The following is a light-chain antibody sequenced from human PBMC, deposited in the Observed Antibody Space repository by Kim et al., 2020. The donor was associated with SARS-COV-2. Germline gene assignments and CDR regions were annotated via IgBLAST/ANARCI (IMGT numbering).Light chain of an antibody. CDR2: RNK. CDR1: KNNVGNEG. V-gene: IGLV10-54*04. J-gene: IGLJ2*01. Sequence: PTATLSSTGDKNNVGNEGVFWPQKHLGHPPKLVSYRNKQRPSGISARFSASRSGDTASLTITGLQPEDEADYYCTAWDSNLSAHVFGGGTQLTVL. CDR3: TAWDSNLSAHV.